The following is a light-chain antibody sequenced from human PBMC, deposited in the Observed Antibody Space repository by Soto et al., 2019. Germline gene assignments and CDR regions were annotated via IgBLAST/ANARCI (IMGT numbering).Light chain of an antibody. CDR3: SSYAGNNIVV. J-gene: IGLJ2*01. CDR2: GNS. Sequence: QPVLTQPPSVSGAPGQRVTISCTGSSSNIGAGYDVHWYQQLPGTAPKLLIYGNSNRPSGVPDRFSGSKSGTSASLAITGLQADDEADYYCSSYAGNNIVVFGGGTKLTVL. V-gene: IGLV1-40*01. CDR1: SSNIGAGYD.